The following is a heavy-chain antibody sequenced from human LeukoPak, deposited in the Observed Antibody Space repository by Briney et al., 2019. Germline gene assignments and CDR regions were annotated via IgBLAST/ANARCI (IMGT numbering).Heavy chain of an antibody. CDR2: INPSGGST. CDR1: GYTFTSYY. Sequence: ASVKVSCKASGYTFTSYYMHWVRQAPGQGLEWMGIINPSGGSTSYAQKFQGRVTMTRDTSTSTVCMELSSLRSEDTAVYYCARDDGGIVEGQNWFDPWGQGTLVTVSS. CDR3: ARDDGGIVEGQNWFDP. V-gene: IGHV1-46*01. D-gene: IGHD2-15*01. J-gene: IGHJ5*02.